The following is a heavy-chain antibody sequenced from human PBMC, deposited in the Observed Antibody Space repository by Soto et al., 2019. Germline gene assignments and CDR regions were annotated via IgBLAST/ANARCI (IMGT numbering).Heavy chain of an antibody. CDR1: GGSISSYY. CDR3: ARDSTVGTGSSYWYFDL. D-gene: IGHD4-17*01. CDR2: IYYSGST. V-gene: IGHV4-59*01. J-gene: IGHJ2*01. Sequence: QVQLQESGPGLVKPSETLSLTCTVSGGSISSYYWSWIRQPPGKGLEWIGYIYYSGSTNYNPSLKCRVTISVDKSKNQFSLKLSSVTAADTAVYYCARDSTVGTGSSYWYFDLWGRGTLVTVSS.